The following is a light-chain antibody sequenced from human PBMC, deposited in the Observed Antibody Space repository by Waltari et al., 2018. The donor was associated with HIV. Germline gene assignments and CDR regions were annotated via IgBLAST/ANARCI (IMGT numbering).Light chain of an antibody. CDR2: SNN. Sequence: QSVLTQPPSAFGTPGQRVTISCSGGRFNIGRNNVNWYQQLPGTAPKLLIYSNNLRPSGVPDRFSGSKSGTSASLAISGLQSEDEAVYYCAAWDDNVDGLFGGGTKLTVL. J-gene: IGLJ3*02. CDR3: AAWDDNVDGL. V-gene: IGLV1-44*01. CDR1: RFNIGRNN.